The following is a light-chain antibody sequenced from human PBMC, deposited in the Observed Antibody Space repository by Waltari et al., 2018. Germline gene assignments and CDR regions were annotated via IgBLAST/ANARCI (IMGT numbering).Light chain of an antibody. CDR2: YNS. CDR3: QAWYSRSDHRV. Sequence: SYVLTQPPSMSVAPGKTARITCGGNNIGVKSVHWYQQKPGQAPLLVIYYNSNRPSGTPGLFSGSNSENTATLTINRVEAGDYADYYCQAWYSRSDHRVFGGATKLTVL. V-gene: IGLV3-21*04. J-gene: IGLJ3*02. CDR1: NIGVKS.